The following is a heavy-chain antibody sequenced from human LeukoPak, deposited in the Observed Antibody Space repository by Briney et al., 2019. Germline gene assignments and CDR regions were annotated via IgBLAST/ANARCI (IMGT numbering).Heavy chain of an antibody. D-gene: IGHD6-13*01. Sequence: ETLSLTCAVYGGSFSGDYWSWIRQPPGKGLEWVAHIKHDGGGTYHVDSVKGRFTISRDNAKNSLYLQMNSLRAEDTAVYYCARGGAWYSDYWGQGTLVTVSS. CDR2: IKHDGGGT. V-gene: IGHV3-7*03. CDR3: ARGGAWYSDY. J-gene: IGHJ4*02. CDR1: GGSFSGDY.